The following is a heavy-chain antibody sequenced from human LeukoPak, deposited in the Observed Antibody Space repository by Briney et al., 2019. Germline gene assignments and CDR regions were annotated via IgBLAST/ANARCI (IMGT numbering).Heavy chain of an antibody. Sequence: GASVKVSCKASGGTFSSYAMSWVRQAPGKGLEWVSAISGSGGSTYYADSVKGRFTISRDNSKNTLYLQMNSLRAEDTAVYYCAKDPPTVTTSSDYWGQGTLVTVSS. D-gene: IGHD4-11*01. J-gene: IGHJ4*02. V-gene: IGHV3-23*01. CDR1: GGTFSSYA. CDR2: ISGSGGST. CDR3: AKDPPTVTTSSDY.